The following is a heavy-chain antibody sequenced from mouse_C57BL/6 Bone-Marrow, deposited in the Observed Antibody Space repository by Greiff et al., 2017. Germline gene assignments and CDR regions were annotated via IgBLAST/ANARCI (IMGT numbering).Heavy chain of an antibody. Sequence: EVKLVESGGDLVKPGGSLKLSCAASGFTFSSYGMSWVRQTPDKRLEWVATISSGGSYTYYPDSVKGRFTISRDNAKNTLYLQMSSLKSEDTALYFCARQALRSADNWGQGTSVTASS. V-gene: IGHV5-6*01. CDR2: ISSGGSYT. CDR3: ARQALRSADN. J-gene: IGHJ4*01. CDR1: GFTFSSYG.